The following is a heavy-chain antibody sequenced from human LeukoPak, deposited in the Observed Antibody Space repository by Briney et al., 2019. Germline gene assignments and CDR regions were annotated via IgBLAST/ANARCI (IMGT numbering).Heavy chain of an antibody. J-gene: IGHJ4*02. CDR3: TRVGYIDEGIDY. V-gene: IGHV3-7*04. CDR1: GFPFSSYW. Sequence: GRSLRLSCVASGFPFSSYWMTWVRQAPGKGLEWVANIKQDGSKKSYVDSVKGRFTISRDNAKNSLYLQMNSLRAEDTAIYYCTRVGYIDEGIDYWGQGTLVTVSS. CDR2: IKQDGSKK. D-gene: IGHD5-24*01.